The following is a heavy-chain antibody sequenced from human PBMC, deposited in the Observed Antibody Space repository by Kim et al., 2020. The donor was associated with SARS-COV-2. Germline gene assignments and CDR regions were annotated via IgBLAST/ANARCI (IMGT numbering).Heavy chain of an antibody. Sequence: GGSLRLSCAASGFNFDDYTMHWVRQAPGKGLEWVSLITSDGDVIYYIDSVKGRFTISRDNSKKSLYLQMNSLRTEDTALYYCAKERGANWFDPWGQGTLVTVSS. V-gene: IGHV3-43*01. J-gene: IGHJ5*02. CDR3: AKERGANWFDP. CDR1: GFNFDDYT. D-gene: IGHD1-26*01. CDR2: ITSDGDVI.